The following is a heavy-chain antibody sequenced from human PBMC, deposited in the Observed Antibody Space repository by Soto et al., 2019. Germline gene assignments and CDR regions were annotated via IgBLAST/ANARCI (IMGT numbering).Heavy chain of an antibody. Sequence: QVQLVESGGGVVQPGRSLRLSCAASGFTFSSYGMHWVRQAPGKGLEWVAVIWYDGSNKYYADSVKGRFTISRDNSKNTLYLQMKSLRAEDTAVYYCARDSGSYFANFDYWGQGTLVTVSS. CDR3: ARDSGSYFANFDY. CDR2: IWYDGSNK. CDR1: GFTFSSYG. D-gene: IGHD1-26*01. V-gene: IGHV3-33*01. J-gene: IGHJ4*02.